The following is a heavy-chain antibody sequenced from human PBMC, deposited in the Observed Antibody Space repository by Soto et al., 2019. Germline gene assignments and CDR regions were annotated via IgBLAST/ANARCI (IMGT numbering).Heavy chain of an antibody. D-gene: IGHD2-21*02. J-gene: IGHJ6*02. CDR3: ARVCGGDCNYGMDV. CDR1: GGSISSGGYY. CDR2: IYYSGST. V-gene: IGHV4-31*03. Sequence: QVQLQESGPGLVKPSQTLSLTCTVSGGSISSGGYYWSWIRQHPGKGLEWIGYIYYSGSTYYNPSLKSRVTISVDTSKNQFSLKLSSVTAAEPAVYYCARVCGGDCNYGMDVWGQGTTVTVSS.